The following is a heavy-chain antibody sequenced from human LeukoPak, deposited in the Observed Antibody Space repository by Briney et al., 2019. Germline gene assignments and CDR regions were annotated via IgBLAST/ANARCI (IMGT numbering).Heavy chain of an antibody. Sequence: SETLSLTCAVSGYSISRGYYWGWIRQPPGKGLEWIWSIYHSGTTYYNPSLKSRVTISVDMSKNQFSLKLTSVTAADTAVYYCARVGDSTAYYYGSSYYYYMDVWGKGTTVTVSS. CDR3: ARVGDSTAYYYGSSYYYYMDV. D-gene: IGHD3-22*01. CDR2: IYHSGTT. J-gene: IGHJ6*03. CDR1: GYSISRGYY. V-gene: IGHV4-38-2*01.